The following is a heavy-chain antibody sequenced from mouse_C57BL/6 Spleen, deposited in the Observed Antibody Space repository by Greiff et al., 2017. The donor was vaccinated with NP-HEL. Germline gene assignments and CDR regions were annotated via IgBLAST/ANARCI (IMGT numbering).Heavy chain of an antibody. CDR1: GFTFSDYY. D-gene: IGHD2-4*01. Sequence: EVMLVESGGGLVQPGGSLKLSCAASGFTFSDYYMYWVRQTPEKRLEWVAYISNGGGSTYYPDPVKGRFTIYRNNAKNTLYLQMSRLKSDDTAMYYCARQNYGDWYFDVWGTGTTVTVSS. J-gene: IGHJ1*03. CDR2: ISNGGGST. V-gene: IGHV5-12*01. CDR3: ARQNYGDWYFDV.